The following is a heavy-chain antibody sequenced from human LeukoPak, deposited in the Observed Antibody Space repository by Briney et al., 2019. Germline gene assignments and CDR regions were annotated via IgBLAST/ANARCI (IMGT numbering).Heavy chain of an antibody. J-gene: IGHJ4*02. Sequence: GSLRLSCAASGFTFSSYSMNWVRQAPGKGLEWVSSISSSSSYIYYADPVKGRFTISRDNAKNSLYLQMNSLRAEDTAVYYCARGSSSPNFDYWGQGTLVTVSS. CDR3: ARGSSSPNFDY. CDR1: GFTFSSYS. V-gene: IGHV3-21*01. CDR2: ISSSSSYI.